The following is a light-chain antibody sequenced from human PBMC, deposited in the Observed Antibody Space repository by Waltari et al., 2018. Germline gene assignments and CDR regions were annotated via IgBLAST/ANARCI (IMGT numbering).Light chain of an antibody. CDR3: PQYQDYPWT. CDR1: QSMGGW. CDR2: VTS. J-gene: IGKJ1*01. V-gene: IGKV1-5*03. Sequence: DIQMTQSPSIMSASVGDRVTITCRASQSMGGWLAWYQQKPGKAPNLLIYVTSILQSGVPARFSGSGSGTEVTLTISSLQPDDFATYYCPQYQDYPWTFGQGTRVDI.